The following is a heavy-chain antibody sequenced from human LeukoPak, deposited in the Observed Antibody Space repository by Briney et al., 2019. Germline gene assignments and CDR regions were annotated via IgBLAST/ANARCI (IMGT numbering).Heavy chain of an antibody. D-gene: IGHD7-27*01. Sequence: SETLSLTCTVSGGSISNYYWSWIRQPPGKELEWIGYIYYSGSTNYNPSLKSRVTISVDTSKNQFSLKLISVTAADTAVYYCASRKLGNDYWGQGTLVTVSS. CDR2: IYYSGST. J-gene: IGHJ4*02. CDR1: GGSISNYY. V-gene: IGHV4-59*01. CDR3: ASRKLGNDY.